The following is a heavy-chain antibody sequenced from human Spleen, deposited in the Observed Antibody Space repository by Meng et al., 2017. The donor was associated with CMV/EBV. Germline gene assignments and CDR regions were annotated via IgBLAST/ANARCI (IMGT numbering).Heavy chain of an antibody. D-gene: IGHD2-2*01. CDR1: GFTFSSYA. V-gene: IGHV3-30*04. CDR3: ARAGDYCSSTSCYRDYYYYGMDV. CDR2: ISYDGSNK. Sequence: GGSLRLSCAASGFTFSSYAIHWVRQAPGKGLDWVAVISYDGSNKYYADSVKGRFTIARDNSKNSLYLQMNSLRAEDTAVYYCARAGDYCSSTSCYRDYYYYGMDVRGQGTTVTVSS. J-gene: IGHJ6*02.